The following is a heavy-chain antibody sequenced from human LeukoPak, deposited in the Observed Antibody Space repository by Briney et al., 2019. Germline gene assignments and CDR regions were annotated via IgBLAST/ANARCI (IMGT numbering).Heavy chain of an antibody. CDR1: GGSISSNSYY. CDR3: ARHHYCLGGTCSFDP. J-gene: IGHJ5*02. V-gene: IGHV4-39*01. Sequence: KSSETLSLTCAVSGGSISSNSYYWGWIRQSPGKGLEWIGSIYYSGITYYSPSLKSRVTISVDTSKIQFSLKLSSVTAADTAVYYCARHHYCLGGTCSFDPWGQGTLVTVSS. CDR2: IYYSGIT. D-gene: IGHD2-15*01.